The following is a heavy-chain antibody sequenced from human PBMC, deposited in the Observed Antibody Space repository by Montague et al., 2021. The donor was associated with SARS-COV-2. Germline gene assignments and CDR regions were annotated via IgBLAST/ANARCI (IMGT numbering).Heavy chain of an antibody. CDR2: IYYSGST. J-gene: IGHJ4*01. CDR3: ARGQEGYSCGWYLDY. D-gene: IGHD6-19*01. Sequence: SETLSLTCTVSDGSISSYYWSWIRQPPGKGLEWIGYIYYSGSTNYNPSLKSRVTISVDTSKNQFSLKLSSVTAADTAVYYCARGQEGYSCGWYLDYWGQGTLVTVSS. V-gene: IGHV4-59*08. CDR1: DGSISSYY.